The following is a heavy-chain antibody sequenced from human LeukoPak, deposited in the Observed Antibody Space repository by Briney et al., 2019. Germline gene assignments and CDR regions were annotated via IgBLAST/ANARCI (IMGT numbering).Heavy chain of an antibody. CDR1: GGSISSYY. Sequence: PSETLSLTCTVSGGSISSYYWSWIRQPPGKGLEWIGYIYYSESTNYNPSLKSRVTISVDTSKNQFSLKLSSVTAADTAVYYCAREVPYYYGSGSYFFDYWGQGTLVTVSS. D-gene: IGHD3-10*01. J-gene: IGHJ4*02. V-gene: IGHV4-59*01. CDR3: AREVPYYYGSGSYFFDY. CDR2: IYYSEST.